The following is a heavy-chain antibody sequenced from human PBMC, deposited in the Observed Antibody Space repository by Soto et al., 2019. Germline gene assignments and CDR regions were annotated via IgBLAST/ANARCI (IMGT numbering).Heavy chain of an antibody. J-gene: IGHJ5*02. V-gene: IGHV4-34*01. D-gene: IGHD4-17*01. CDR2: INHSGST. Sequence: QVQLQQWGAGLLKPSETLSLTCAVYGGSFSGYYWSGIRQPPGKGLEWIGEINHSGSTNYNPSLKSRVTISVDTSKNQFSLKLSSVTAADTAVYYCARGRKYGDWFDPWGQGTLVTVSS. CDR3: ARGRKYGDWFDP. CDR1: GGSFSGYY.